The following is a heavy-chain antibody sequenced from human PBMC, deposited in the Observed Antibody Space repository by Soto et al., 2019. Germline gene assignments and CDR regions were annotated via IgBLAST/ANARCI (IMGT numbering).Heavy chain of an antibody. V-gene: IGHV4-59*01. CDR1: GDSTSNYY. CDR2: ISYSGNT. D-gene: IGHD2-15*01. CDR3: ACLRGKRGSPIDY. J-gene: IGHJ4*02. Sequence: SETLSLTCIISGDSTSNYYWSWIRQSPGKGLEWIGYISYSGNTNYNHSLKSRVTISVDTSKDQLSLKVTSVTAADTAMYYCACLRGKRGSPIDYWGQGTQVTVAS.